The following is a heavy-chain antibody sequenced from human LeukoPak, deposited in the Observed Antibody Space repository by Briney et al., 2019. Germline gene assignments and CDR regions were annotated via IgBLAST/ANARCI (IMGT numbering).Heavy chain of an antibody. J-gene: IGHJ5*02. V-gene: IGHV3-21*04. Sequence: GGSLRLSCAASGFTFSSYSMNWVRQAPGKGLEWVSSISSSSSYIYYADSVKGRFTISRDNAKNSLYLQMNSLRAEDTAVYYCARTPIAAAGTNWFDPWGQGTLVTVSS. CDR2: ISSSSSYI. D-gene: IGHD6-13*01. CDR1: GFTFSSYS. CDR3: ARTPIAAAGTNWFDP.